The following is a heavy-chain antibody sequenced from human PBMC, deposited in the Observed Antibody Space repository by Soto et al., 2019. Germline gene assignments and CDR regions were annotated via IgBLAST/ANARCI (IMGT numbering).Heavy chain of an antibody. J-gene: IGHJ6*02. CDR1: GGSISSGGYY. CDR3: ARDQVTMVRGVIITHYYGMDV. D-gene: IGHD3-10*01. V-gene: IGHV4-31*03. Sequence: QVQLQESGPGLVKPSQTLSLTCTVSGGSISSGGYYWSWIRQHPGKGLEWIGYIYYSGSTYYNPSLKSRVTTSVDTSKNQFSLKLSSVTAADTAVYYCARDQVTMVRGVIITHYYGMDVWGQGTTVTVSS. CDR2: IYYSGST.